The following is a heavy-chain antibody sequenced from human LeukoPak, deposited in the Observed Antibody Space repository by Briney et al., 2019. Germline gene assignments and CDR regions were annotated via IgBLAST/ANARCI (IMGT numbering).Heavy chain of an antibody. CDR1: GFTFSSYS. Sequence: GGSLRLSCAASGFTFSSYSMNWVRQAPGKGLEWVSSISSSSSYIYYADSVKGRFTISRDNAKNSLYLQRNSLRADETAVYYCTRDTYSSGWSPYYYYGMDVWGKGTTVTVSS. CDR3: TRDTYSSGWSPYYYYGMDV. D-gene: IGHD6-19*01. V-gene: IGHV3-21*01. CDR2: ISSSSSYI. J-gene: IGHJ6*04.